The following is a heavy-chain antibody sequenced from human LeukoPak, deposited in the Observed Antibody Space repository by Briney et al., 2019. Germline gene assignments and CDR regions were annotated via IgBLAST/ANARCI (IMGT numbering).Heavy chain of an antibody. V-gene: IGHV1-69*05. J-gene: IGHJ3*02. CDR3: ARALVDTATNRYPDTDAFDI. D-gene: IGHD5-18*01. CDR2: IIPIFGTA. CDR1: GGTFSSYA. Sequence: GSSVKVSCKASGGTFSSYAISWVRQAPGQGLEWMGGIIPIFGTANYAQKFQGRVTITTDESTSTAYMELSSLRSEDTAVYYCARALVDTATNRYPDTDAFDIWGQGTMVTVSS.